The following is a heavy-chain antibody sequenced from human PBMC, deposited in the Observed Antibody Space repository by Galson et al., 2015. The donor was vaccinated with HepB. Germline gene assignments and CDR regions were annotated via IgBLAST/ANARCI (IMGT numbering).Heavy chain of an antibody. CDR1: GFTFSNAW. D-gene: IGHD3-10*01. CDR2: IKSKTDGGTT. Sequence: SLRLSCAASGFTFSNAWMSWVRQAPGKGLEWVGRIKSKTDGGTTDYAAPVKGRFTISRDDSKNTLYLQMNSLKTEDTAVYYCTTERDYYGSGKKKGYYFDYWGQGTLVTVSS. J-gene: IGHJ4*02. V-gene: IGHV3-15*01. CDR3: TTERDYYGSGKKKGYYFDY.